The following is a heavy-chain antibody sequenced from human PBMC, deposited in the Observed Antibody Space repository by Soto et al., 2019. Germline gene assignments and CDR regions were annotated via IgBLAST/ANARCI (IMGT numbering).Heavy chain of an antibody. J-gene: IGHJ6*02. Sequence: VASVKVSCKASGGTFSSYAISWVRQAPGQGLEWMGGIIPIFGTANYAQKFQGRVAITADESTSTAYMELSSLRSEDTAVYYCARVGGVRHYYYGMDVWGQGTTVTVSS. D-gene: IGHD3-16*01. V-gene: IGHV1-69*13. CDR3: ARVGGVRHYYYGMDV. CDR2: IIPIFGTA. CDR1: GGTFSSYA.